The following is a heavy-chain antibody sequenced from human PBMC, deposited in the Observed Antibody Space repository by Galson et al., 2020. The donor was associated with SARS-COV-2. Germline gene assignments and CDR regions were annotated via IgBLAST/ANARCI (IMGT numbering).Heavy chain of an antibody. Sequence: GGSLRLSCAASGFTFSSYAMHWVRQAPGKGLEWVAVISYDGSNKNYADSVKGRFTISRDNSKNTLYLQMNSLRAEDTAVYYCARDRLGYCSGGSCYSPFAYWGQGTLVTVSS. CDR3: ARDRLGYCSGGSCYSPFAY. D-gene: IGHD2-15*01. J-gene: IGHJ4*02. CDR2: ISYDGSNK. V-gene: IGHV3-30*04. CDR1: GFTFSSYA.